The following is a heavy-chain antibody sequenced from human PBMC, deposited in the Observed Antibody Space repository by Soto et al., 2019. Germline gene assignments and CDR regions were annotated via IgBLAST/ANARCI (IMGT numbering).Heavy chain of an antibody. CDR2: VNGDGSST. CDR1: GFTFSNYW. Sequence: EVQLVESGGGLVQPGGSLRLSCAASGFTFSNYWMHWVRQAPGEGLVWVSRVNGDGSSTFYADSVKGRFTISRDNAKNTVYLQMNSLRAEDTAVYYCARDNWNTVWGQGTMVTVSS. CDR3: ARDNWNTV. V-gene: IGHV3-74*01. D-gene: IGHD1-20*01. J-gene: IGHJ3*01.